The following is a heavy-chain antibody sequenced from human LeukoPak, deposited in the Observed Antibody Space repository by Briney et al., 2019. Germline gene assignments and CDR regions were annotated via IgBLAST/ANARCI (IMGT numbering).Heavy chain of an antibody. V-gene: IGHV3-7*01. CDR1: GFTFSNYW. CDR2: IKQDGNGK. Sequence: GGSLRLSCAASGFTFSNYWMSWVRQAPGKGLEWVANIKQDGNGKYYVDSVKGRFTISRDNAKNSLYLQMNSLRAEDTAVYYCASWKVVISNGGSDFWGQGTMVTVSS. J-gene: IGHJ3*01. CDR3: ASWKVVISNGGSDF. D-gene: IGHD3-22*01.